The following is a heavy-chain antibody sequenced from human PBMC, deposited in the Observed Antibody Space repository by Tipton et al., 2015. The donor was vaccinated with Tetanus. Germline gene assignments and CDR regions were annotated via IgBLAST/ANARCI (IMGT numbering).Heavy chain of an antibody. CDR3: AKDTGVTPHYGMDV. CDR2: ISWNSGSI. D-gene: IGHD2-21*02. J-gene: IGHJ6*02. CDR1: GFTFSNYA. V-gene: IGHV3-9*01. Sequence: SLRLSCTVSGFTFSNYAMNWVRQAPGKGLEWVSGISWNSGSIGYADSVKGRFTISRDNAKNSLYLQMNSLRAEDTALYYCAKDTGVTPHYGMDVWGQGTTVTVSS.